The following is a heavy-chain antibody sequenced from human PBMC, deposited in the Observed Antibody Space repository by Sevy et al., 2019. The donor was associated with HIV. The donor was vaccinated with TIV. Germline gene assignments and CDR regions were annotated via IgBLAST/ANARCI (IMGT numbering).Heavy chain of an antibody. CDR3: AREYWGSGSHNAFDI. V-gene: IGHV1-69*13. Sequence: ASVKVSCKASGGTFSSYAISWVRQAPGQGLEWMGRIIPIFGTANYAQKFQGRVTITADESTSTAYMELSSLRSEDTAVYYCAREYWGSGSHNAFDIWGQGTMVTVSS. J-gene: IGHJ3*02. D-gene: IGHD3-10*01. CDR2: IIPIFGTA. CDR1: GGTFSSYA.